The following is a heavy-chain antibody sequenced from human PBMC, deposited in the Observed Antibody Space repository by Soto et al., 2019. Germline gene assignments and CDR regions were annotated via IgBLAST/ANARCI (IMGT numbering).Heavy chain of an antibody. J-gene: IGHJ4*02. V-gene: IGHV4-59*01. D-gene: IGHD6-19*01. Sequence: PSETLSLTFTVSGGSISTYHWSWIRQPPGKGLEWIGYIDYAGSTNYNPSVNSRVSISMDTSKKQLSLNLTSVTAADTAVYYCARNWFSVAGRYHLDHWRQGALVTVS. CDR3: ARNWFSVAGRYHLDH. CDR1: GGSISTYH. CDR2: IDYAGST.